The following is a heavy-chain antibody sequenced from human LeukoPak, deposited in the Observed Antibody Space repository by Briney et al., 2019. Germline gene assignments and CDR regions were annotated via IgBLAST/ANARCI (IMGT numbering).Heavy chain of an antibody. V-gene: IGHV4-38-2*02. CDR3: ARVSGDASGHFQL. CDR1: GFSLCSGYY. J-gene: IGHJ1*01. Sequence: SETLSLTCTVSGFSLCSGYYWGWIRQPPGKGLEWIGSIYHSKSSYYNPSLTSRVTIPVDTSKNQFSLKLSSVTAADTAVYYCARVSGDASGHFQLWGQGTLVTVSS. CDR2: IYHSKSS. D-gene: IGHD3-3*01.